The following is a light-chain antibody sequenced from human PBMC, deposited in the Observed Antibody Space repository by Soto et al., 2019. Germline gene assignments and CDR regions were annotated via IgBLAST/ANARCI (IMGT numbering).Light chain of an antibody. CDR2: DVS. J-gene: IGLJ2*01. CDR1: SSDIGAYNY. V-gene: IGLV2-14*03. CDR3: SSYASSRSSV. Sequence: QSALTQPASVSGAPGQSITISCTGTSSDIGAYNYVSWYQQHAGKAPKLMIYDVSNRPSGVSNRFSGSKSGNTASLTVSGLQAEDEAEYYCSSYASSRSSVFGGGTKVTVL.